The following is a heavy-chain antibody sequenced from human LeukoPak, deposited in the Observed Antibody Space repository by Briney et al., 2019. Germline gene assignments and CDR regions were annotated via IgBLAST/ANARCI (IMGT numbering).Heavy chain of an antibody. Sequence: GGSPRLSCAASGFTFSSYSMNWVRQAPGKGLEWVSSISSSSSYIYYADSVKGRFTISRDNAKNSLYLQMNSLRAEDTAVYYCARIRIAALNYWGQGTLVTVSS. J-gene: IGHJ4*02. CDR2: ISSSSSYI. V-gene: IGHV3-21*01. CDR1: GFTFSSYS. D-gene: IGHD6-13*01. CDR3: ARIRIAALNY.